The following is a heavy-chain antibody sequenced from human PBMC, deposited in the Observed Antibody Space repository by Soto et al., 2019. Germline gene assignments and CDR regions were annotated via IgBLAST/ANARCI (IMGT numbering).Heavy chain of an antibody. Sequence: YLRLSCAASGFTFSSYGMQWVRQAPCKGLEWVAVIWYDGSNKYYADSVKGRFTISRDNSKNTLYLQMNSLRAEDTAVYYCARFIALAGSCDCWGKENLLTTST. CDR3: ARFIALAGSCDC. V-gene: IGHV3-33*01. CDR2: IWYDGSNK. CDR1: GFTFSSYG. D-gene: IGHD6-19*01. J-gene: IGHJ4*02.